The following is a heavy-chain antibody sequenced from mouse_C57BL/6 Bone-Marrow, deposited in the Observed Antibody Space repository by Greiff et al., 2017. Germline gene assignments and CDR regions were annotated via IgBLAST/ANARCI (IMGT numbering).Heavy chain of an antibody. Sequence: VQGVESGPGLVQPSQSLSITCTVSGFSLTSYGVHWVRQSPGKGLEWLGVIWSGGSTDYNAAFISRLSISKDNSKSQVFFKMNSLQADDTAIYYCASNYDLFYYAMDYWGQGTSVTVSS. J-gene: IGHJ4*01. D-gene: IGHD2-12*01. CDR3: ASNYDLFYYAMDY. V-gene: IGHV2-2*01. CDR1: GFSLTSYG. CDR2: IWSGGST.